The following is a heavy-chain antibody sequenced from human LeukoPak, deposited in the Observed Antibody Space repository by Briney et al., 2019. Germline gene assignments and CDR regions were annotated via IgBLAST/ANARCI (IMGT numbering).Heavy chain of an antibody. D-gene: IGHD5-24*01. V-gene: IGHV3-21*01. CDR1: GFTFSSYS. Sequence: GGSLRLSCAASGFTFSSYSMNWVRQAPGKGLEWVSSISSSSSYIYYADSVKGRFTISRDNAKNSLYLQMNSLRAEDTAVYYCARVMATISEGAFDIWGQGTMVIVSS. CDR2: ISSSSSYI. J-gene: IGHJ3*02. CDR3: ARVMATISEGAFDI.